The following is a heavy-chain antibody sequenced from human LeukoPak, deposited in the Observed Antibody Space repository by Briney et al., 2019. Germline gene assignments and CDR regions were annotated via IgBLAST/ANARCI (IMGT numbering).Heavy chain of an antibody. V-gene: IGHV3-23*01. J-gene: IGHJ4*02. Sequence: GASLRLSCASSGFTFSNYAMSWVRQAPGKGLEWVSAITGSGSGIYYADSMKSRFTISRDNSKNTLYLQINSLRAEDTAVYYCAKWGDYDVLTGYYVSDYWGQGTLVTVSS. CDR3: AKWGDYDVLTGYYVSDY. D-gene: IGHD3-9*01. CDR2: ITGSGSGI. CDR1: GFTFSNYA.